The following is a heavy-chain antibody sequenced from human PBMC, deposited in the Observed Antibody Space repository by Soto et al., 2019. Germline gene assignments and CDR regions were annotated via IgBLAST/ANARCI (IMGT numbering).Heavy chain of an antibody. V-gene: IGHV4-59*01. Sequence: QVQLQESGPGLVKPSETLSLPCTVSGGSISSYYWSWIRQPPGKGLEWIGYIYYSGSTDYDPSLKSPVTISVDTSKNQFSLKLSSVSAADTAVYYCAGRWGTYFDFWGQGTLVTVSS. CDR3: AGRWGTYFDF. D-gene: IGHD7-27*01. CDR2: IYYSGST. J-gene: IGHJ4*02. CDR1: GGSISSYY.